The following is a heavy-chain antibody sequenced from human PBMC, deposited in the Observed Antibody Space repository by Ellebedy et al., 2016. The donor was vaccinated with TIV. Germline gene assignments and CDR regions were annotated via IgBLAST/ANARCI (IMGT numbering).Heavy chain of an antibody. CDR3: VKGACIYSDCYRWFQS. CDR1: GFDYLTEW. D-gene: IGHD2-21*02. J-gene: IGHJ5*01. V-gene: IGHV3-74*01. CDR2: INPGANIT. Sequence: GESLKISCSGSGFDYLTEWMHWVRQAPGKPLEWVAQINPGANITAYADSVKGRFVMSRDNAKRAVFLQMKSLRVEDTAVYYCVKGACIYSDCYRWFQSWGQGTPVTVTS.